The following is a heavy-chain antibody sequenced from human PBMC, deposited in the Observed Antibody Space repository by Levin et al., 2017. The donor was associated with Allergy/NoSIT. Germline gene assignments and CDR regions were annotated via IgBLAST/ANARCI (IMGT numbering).Heavy chain of an antibody. J-gene: IGHJ6*02. CDR1: GGSFSGYY. Sequence: SQTLSLTCAVYGGSFSGYYWSWIRQPPGKGLEWIGEINHSGSTNYNPSLKSRVTISVDTSKNQFSLKLSSVTAADTAVYYCARGGRDDFGFMDGWGQGTTVIVSS. CDR3: ARGGRDDFGFMDG. D-gene: IGHD3-3*01. V-gene: IGHV4-34*01. CDR2: INHSGST.